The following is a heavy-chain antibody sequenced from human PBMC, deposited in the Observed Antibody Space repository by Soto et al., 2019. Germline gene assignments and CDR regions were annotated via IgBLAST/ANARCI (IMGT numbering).Heavy chain of an antibody. CDR2: ISYDGSNK. V-gene: IGHV3-30*18. CDR3: AKDRLRGGFLTTATTNGMDV. J-gene: IGHJ6*02. CDR1: GFTFSSYG. Sequence: GGSLRLSCAASGFTFSSYGMHWVRQAPGKGLEWVALISYDGSNKYYVDSVKGRFTISRDNSKNTLFLQMNSLRAGDTAVYYCAKDRLRGGFLTTATTNGMDVWGQGTTVTVAS. D-gene: IGHD1-26*01.